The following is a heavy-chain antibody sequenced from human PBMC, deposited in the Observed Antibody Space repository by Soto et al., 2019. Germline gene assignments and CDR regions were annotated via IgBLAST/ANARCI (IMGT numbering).Heavy chain of an antibody. CDR2: ISSNRSNK. CDR1: GFTFSTYW. CDR3: ARQWSRSYYYYYYYMDV. Sequence: GGSLRLSCAASGFTFSTYWMTWVRQAPGKGLEWVANISSNRSNKYYADSVKGRFAISRDNAKNSLYLQMNSLRAEDTAVYYCARQWSRSYYYYYYYMDVWGKGTTVTVSS. J-gene: IGHJ6*03. D-gene: IGHD2-15*01. V-gene: IGHV3-7*02.